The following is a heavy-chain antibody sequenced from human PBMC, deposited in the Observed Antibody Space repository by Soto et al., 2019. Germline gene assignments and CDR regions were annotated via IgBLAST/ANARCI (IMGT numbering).Heavy chain of an antibody. CDR3: ARGRATVTGCDAAFDI. CDR1: GFTFSSYG. J-gene: IGHJ3*02. CDR2: ISYDGSNK. V-gene: IGHV3-30*03. D-gene: IGHD4-17*01. Sequence: QVQLVESGGGVVQPGRSLRLSCAASGFTFSSYGMHWVRQAPGKGLEWVAVISYDGSNKYYADSVKGRFTISRDNSKNTLHLQKNSLRAEDTAVDYCARGRATVTGCDAAFDIWGQGTMVTVSS.